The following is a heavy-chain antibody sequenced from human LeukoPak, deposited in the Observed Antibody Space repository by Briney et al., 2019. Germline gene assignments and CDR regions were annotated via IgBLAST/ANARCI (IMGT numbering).Heavy chain of an antibody. D-gene: IGHD1-26*01. V-gene: IGHV3-48*03. CDR1: GFTFSSYE. CDR3: ATLGATPDY. J-gene: IGHJ4*02. CDR2: ISSSGSTI. Sequence: GGSLRLSCAASGFTFSSYEMNWVRQAPGKGLVWVSYISSSGSTIYYADSVKGRFTISRDNAKNSLYLQMNSLRAEDTAVYYCATLGATPDYWGQGTLVTVSS.